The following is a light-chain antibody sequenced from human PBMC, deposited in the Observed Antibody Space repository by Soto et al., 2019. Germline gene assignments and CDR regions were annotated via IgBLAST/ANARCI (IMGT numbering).Light chain of an antibody. CDR1: QSISSL. CDR3: QQYNSYSRT. Sequence: DIQMTQSPSTLSASVGDRVTITCLASQSISSLLAWYQQKPGKAPKLLIYDASSLESGFPSRFSGSGSGTEFTLTISSLQPDDFETYYCQQYNSYSRTFGQGTKVDIK. V-gene: IGKV1-5*01. J-gene: IGKJ1*01. CDR2: DAS.